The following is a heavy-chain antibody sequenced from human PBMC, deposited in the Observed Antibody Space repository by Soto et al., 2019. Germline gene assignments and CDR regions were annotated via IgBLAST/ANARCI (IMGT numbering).Heavy chain of an antibody. D-gene: IGHD3-9*01. CDR3: ARSGLRYFDWSPGDFDY. V-gene: IGHV1-2*04. Sequence: GASVKVSCKASGYTFTGYYMHWVRQAPGQGLEWMGWINPNSGGTNYAQKFQGWVTMTRDTSISTAYMELSRLRSDDTAVYYCARSGLRYFDWSPGDFDYWGQGTLVTVSS. J-gene: IGHJ4*02. CDR2: INPNSGGT. CDR1: GYTFTGYY.